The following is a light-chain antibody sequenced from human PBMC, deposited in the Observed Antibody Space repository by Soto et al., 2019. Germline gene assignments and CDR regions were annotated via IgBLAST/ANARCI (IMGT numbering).Light chain of an antibody. Sequence: NVLTQSPGTLSLSPGQRATLSCRASQSLSGNYLAWYQQKPGQAPRVLIYRASIRATGISDRFSGSGPGTDFTLTISSLQPEDFATYYCQQSYSTTWTFGQGTKV. CDR1: QSLSGNY. J-gene: IGKJ1*01. CDR3: QQSYSTTWT. V-gene: IGKV3-20*01. CDR2: RAS.